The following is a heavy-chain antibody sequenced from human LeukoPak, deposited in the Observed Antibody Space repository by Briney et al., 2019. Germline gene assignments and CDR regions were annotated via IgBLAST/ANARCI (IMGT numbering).Heavy chain of an antibody. Sequence: GGSLRPSCAASGFTFSSYWMSWVRQAPGKGLEWVANIKQDGGEKYYVDSVKGRFTISRDNAKTSLYLQMNSLRAEDTAVYYCARDKVVGATVFDYWGQGTLVTVSS. CDR3: ARDKVVGATVFDY. V-gene: IGHV3-7*01. CDR2: IKQDGGEK. J-gene: IGHJ4*02. D-gene: IGHD1-26*01. CDR1: GFTFSSYW.